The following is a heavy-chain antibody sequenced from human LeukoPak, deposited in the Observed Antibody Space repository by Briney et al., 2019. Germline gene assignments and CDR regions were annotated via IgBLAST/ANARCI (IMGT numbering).Heavy chain of an antibody. J-gene: IGHJ5*02. Sequence: SETLSLTCTVTGGSISGYHWNWIRQSPGKGLEWVANIYYTGIADYNPSLKSRVTTSVDTSKNEISLILSSVTAADTAVYYCARKTYCSGGRCYGENWFDPWGQGTLVTVSS. CDR3: ARKTYCSGGRCYGENWFDP. V-gene: IGHV4-59*08. D-gene: IGHD2-15*01. CDR1: GGSISGYH. CDR2: IYYTGIA.